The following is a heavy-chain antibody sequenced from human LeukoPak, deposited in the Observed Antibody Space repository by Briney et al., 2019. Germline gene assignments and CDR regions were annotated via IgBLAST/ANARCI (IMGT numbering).Heavy chain of an antibody. V-gene: IGHV3-7*01. Sequence: GGSLRLSCAVSGFTFSRYWMTWVRQAPGKGLEWVANIKVDGSEKYYVDAVKGRFTISRDNAKDSLYLQMNGLRAEDTAIYYSARAQWTAFDYYYYMDVWGKGTTVTVSS. D-gene: IGHD3/OR15-3a*01. CDR2: IKVDGSEK. CDR1: GFTFSRYW. CDR3: ARAQWTAFDYYYYMDV. J-gene: IGHJ6*03.